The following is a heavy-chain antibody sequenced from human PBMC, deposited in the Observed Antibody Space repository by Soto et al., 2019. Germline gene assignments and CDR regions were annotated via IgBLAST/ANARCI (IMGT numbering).Heavy chain of an antibody. CDR1: GDTFSSFA. V-gene: IGHV1-69*12. CDR3: ARDKDRQQLGGNYYYALDV. D-gene: IGHD3-3*02. Sequence: QVHLVQSGAEVKKPGSSVKVSCKASGDTFSSFAISWVRQAPGQGLEWMGGIIPIFRTPDYPQKFQGRVTITVDESTNTAYKELRSLTSEDTGVYYCARDKDRQQLGGNYYYALDVWGQGTTVIVSS. CDR2: IIPIFRTP. J-gene: IGHJ6*02.